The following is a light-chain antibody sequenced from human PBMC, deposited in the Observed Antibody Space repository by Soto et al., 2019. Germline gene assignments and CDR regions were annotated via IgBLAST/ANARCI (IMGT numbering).Light chain of an antibody. V-gene: IGKV2-28*01. Sequence: DIVMTQSPLSLPVTPGEPASISCRSSQSLLHGNGYNYLDWYLQKPGQSPQLLIYLGSNRASGVPDSFSGRGSVTDLTLKISRVEAEDVGIYYCVQALQTPYTFGQGTKLEVK. CDR2: LGS. CDR3: VQALQTPYT. J-gene: IGKJ2*01. CDR1: QSLLHGNGYNY.